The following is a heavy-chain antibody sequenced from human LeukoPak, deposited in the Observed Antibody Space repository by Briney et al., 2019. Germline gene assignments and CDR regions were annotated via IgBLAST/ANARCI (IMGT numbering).Heavy chain of an antibody. D-gene: IGHD3-10*01. J-gene: IGHJ4*02. V-gene: IGHV1-69*05. CDR1: GGTFSSYA. CDR2: IIPIFGTA. CDR3: AKDRGGTGDFDY. Sequence: EASVKVSCKASGGTFSSYAISWVRQAPGQGLEWMGGIIPIFGTANYAQKFQGRVTITRDPSATTAYMELSSLRSEDMAVYYCAKDRGGTGDFDYWGQGTLVTVSS.